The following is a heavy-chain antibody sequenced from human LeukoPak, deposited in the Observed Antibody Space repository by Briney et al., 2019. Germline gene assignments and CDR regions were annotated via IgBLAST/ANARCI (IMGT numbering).Heavy chain of an antibody. J-gene: IGHJ4*02. D-gene: IGHD3-22*01. V-gene: IGHV3-49*04. Sequence: GGSLRLSCRGSGLSFGGDAVSWVRQAPGKGLEWVGFIRDKVSGGTTEYVASVRGRFTISRDDSRSIAYLQMTRLKTEDTAVYCCTINYYNGSLYEDYWGQGTLVTVSS. CDR1: GLSFGGDA. CDR2: IRDKVSGGTT. CDR3: TINYYNGSLYEDY.